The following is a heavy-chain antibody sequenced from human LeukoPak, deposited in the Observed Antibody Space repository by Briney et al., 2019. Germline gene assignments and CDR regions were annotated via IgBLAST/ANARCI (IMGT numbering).Heavy chain of an antibody. CDR1: GGTFSSYA. CDR2: IIPILGIA. J-gene: IGHJ6*02. V-gene: IGHV1-69*04. D-gene: IGHD5-18*01. Sequence: EASVKVSCEASGGTFSSYAISWVGQAPGQGLEWMGRIIPILGIANYAQKVQGRVTMTADKSTSTGYMELSSLRSEDTAVYYCARAEYSYGRYYYGMDVWGQGTTVTVSS. CDR3: ARAEYSYGRYYYGMDV.